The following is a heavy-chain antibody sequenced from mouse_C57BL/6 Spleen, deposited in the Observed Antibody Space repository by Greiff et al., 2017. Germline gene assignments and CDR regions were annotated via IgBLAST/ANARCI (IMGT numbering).Heavy chain of an antibody. Sequence: QVQLQQPGAELVKPGASVKLSCKASGYTFTSYWMHWVKQRPGQGLEWIGMIHPNSGSTNYNEKFKSKATLTVDKSSSTAYMQLSSLTSEDSAVYYCARHNYYGSSYYFDYWGQGTTLTVSS. D-gene: IGHD1-1*01. V-gene: IGHV1-64*01. J-gene: IGHJ2*01. CDR3: ARHNYYGSSYYFDY. CDR1: GYTFTSYW. CDR2: IHPNSGST.